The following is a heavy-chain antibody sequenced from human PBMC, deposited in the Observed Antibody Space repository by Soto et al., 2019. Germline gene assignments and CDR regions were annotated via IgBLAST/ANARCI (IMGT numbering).Heavy chain of an antibody. CDR3: VKDMGQAAVGIRYPYGLDV. CDR2: LSSNGIGT. D-gene: IGHD6-13*01. Sequence: PGGSLRLSCSGSGFTVSSFGMHWVRQAPGKGLEHVSTLSSNGIGTYYADSVKGRFTFSRDTSKNTLYLQMSSLRTEDTAVYYCVKDMGQAAVGIRYPYGLDVWGLGTKVTVYS. CDR1: GFTVSSFG. J-gene: IGHJ6*02. V-gene: IGHV3-64D*06.